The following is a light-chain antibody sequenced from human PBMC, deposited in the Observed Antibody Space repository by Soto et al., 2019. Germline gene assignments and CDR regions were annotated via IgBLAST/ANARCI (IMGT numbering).Light chain of an antibody. J-gene: IGKJ4*01. CDR3: QQYDSSLGLT. V-gene: IGKV3-15*01. CDR1: QSVSSN. CDR2: GAS. Sequence: EIVMTQSPATLSVSPGERATLSCRASQSVSSNLAWYQHKPGQAPRLLMYGASTRATGIPVRFSGSGSGTEFTLTINRLEPEAFAVYYCQQYDSSLGLTFGGGTQVEIK.